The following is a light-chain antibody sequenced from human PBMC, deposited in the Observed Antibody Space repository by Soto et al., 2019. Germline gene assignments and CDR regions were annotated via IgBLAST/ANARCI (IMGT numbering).Light chain of an antibody. J-gene: IGKJ4*01. V-gene: IGKV3-15*01. Sequence: EIVMTQSPADLSLSPGERATLSCRASQSVGTNLAWYQQKPGQAPRPLIYSASARATDVPARFSGSGSGTEFTLTISSLQSEDFAVYYCQQYRDWAPITFGGGTKVEIK. CDR1: QSVGTN. CDR3: QQYRDWAPIT. CDR2: SAS.